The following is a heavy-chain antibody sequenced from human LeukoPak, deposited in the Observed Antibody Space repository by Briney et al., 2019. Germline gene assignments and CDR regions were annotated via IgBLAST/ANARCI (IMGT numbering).Heavy chain of an antibody. J-gene: IGHJ3*02. D-gene: IGHD5-12*01. Sequence: PSETLSLTCTVSGGFISSGGYYWSWIRQHPGKGLEWIGYIYYSGSTNYNPSLRSRVTISVDTSKNQFSLKVSSVTAADTAVYYCARGYDAFDIWGQGTMVTVSS. CDR3: ARGYDAFDI. V-gene: IGHV4-61*08. CDR1: GGFISSGGYY. CDR2: IYYSGST.